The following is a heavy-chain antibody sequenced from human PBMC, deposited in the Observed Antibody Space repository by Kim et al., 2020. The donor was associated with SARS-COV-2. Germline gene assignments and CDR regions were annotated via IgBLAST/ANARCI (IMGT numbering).Heavy chain of an antibody. CDR2: INAGNGNT. CDR1: GYSFSSYA. V-gene: IGHV1-3*01. J-gene: IGHJ4*02. D-gene: IGHD6-19*01. Sequence: ASVKVSCKTSGYSFSSYAIQWVRQAPGQRLEWMGWINAGNGNTDYSQKFQGRVTITRDTSASTAYMELSSIRSEDTAVFYCARHTSGWYLDYWGQGTLVTVPS. CDR3: ARHTSGWYLDY.